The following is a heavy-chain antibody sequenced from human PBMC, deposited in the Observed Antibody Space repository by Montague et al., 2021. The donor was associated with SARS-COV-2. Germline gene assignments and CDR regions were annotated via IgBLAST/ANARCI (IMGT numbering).Heavy chain of an antibody. D-gene: IGHD3-22*01. Sequence: SLSLSCAASGFTFSSYAMHWVRQAPGKGLEWVAVISYDGSNKYYADSVKGRFTISRDNSKNTLYLQMNSLRAEDTAVYYCARGSSPSITMIVVVIPEFDYWGQGTLVTVSS. CDR3: ARGSSPSITMIVVVIPEFDY. CDR2: ISYDGSNK. V-gene: IGHV3-30-3*01. CDR1: GFTFSSYA. J-gene: IGHJ4*02.